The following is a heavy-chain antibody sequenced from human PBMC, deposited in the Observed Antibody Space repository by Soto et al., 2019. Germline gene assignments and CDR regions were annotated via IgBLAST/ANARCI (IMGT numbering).Heavy chain of an antibody. CDR2: IYTSGST. CDR3: ARDGDYDFWSGSPKDRNWYFDL. V-gene: IGHV4-4*07. J-gene: IGHJ2*01. CDR1: GGSISSYY. D-gene: IGHD3-3*01. Sequence: SETLSLTCTVSGGSISSYYWSWIRQPAGKGLEWIGRIYTSGSTNYNPSLKSRVTMSVDTSKNQFSLKLSSVTAADTAVYYCARDGDYDFWSGSPKDRNWYFDLWGRGSLVTVSS.